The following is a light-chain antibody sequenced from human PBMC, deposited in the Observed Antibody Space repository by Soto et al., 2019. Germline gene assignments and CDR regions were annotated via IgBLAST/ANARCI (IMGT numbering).Light chain of an antibody. Sequence: QSALTQPASVSGSPGQSITIPRTGTSGDVGGYNLVSWYQQHPSKAPKLMIYEVTERPSGVSNRFSGSKSGNTASLTISGLQPDDEADYYCCSYAGNSEVFGTGTRSPS. V-gene: IGLV2-23*02. CDR1: SGDVGGYNL. CDR2: EVT. J-gene: IGLJ1*01. CDR3: CSYAGNSEV.